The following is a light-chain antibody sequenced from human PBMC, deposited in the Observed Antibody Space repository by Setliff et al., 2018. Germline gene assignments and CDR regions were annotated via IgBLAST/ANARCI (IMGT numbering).Light chain of an antibody. Sequence: QSVLTQPAAVSGSPGQSITISCTGTSSDVGGYDYVSLYQQHPGKAPKLMIYEVSKRPSGVSDRFSGSKSGNTASLTISGLQAEDEADYYCLSYTSKTTHALFGGGTKVTVL. CDR1: SSDVGGYDY. V-gene: IGLV2-14*03. J-gene: IGLJ2*01. CDR2: EVS. CDR3: LSYTSKTTHAL.